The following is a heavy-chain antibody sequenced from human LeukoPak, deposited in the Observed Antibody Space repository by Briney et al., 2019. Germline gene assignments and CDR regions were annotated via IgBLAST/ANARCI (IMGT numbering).Heavy chain of an antibody. CDR3: AREVWFGEKTTYYFDY. CDR1: GYTFTSYG. J-gene: IGHJ4*02. V-gene: IGHV1-18*01. D-gene: IGHD3-10*01. CDR2: ISAYNGNT. Sequence: ASVTVSCKASGYTFTSYGISWVRQAPGQGLEWMGWISAYNGNTNYAQKLQGRVTMTTDTSTSTAYMELRSLRSDDTAVYYCAREVWFGEKTTYYFDYWGQGTLVTVSS.